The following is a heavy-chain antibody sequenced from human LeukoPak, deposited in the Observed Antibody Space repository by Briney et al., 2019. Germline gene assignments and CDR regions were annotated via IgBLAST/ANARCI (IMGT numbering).Heavy chain of an antibody. CDR1: GGSISSGSYD. Sequence: PSETLSLTCTVSGGSISSGSYDWYWIRRPAGKGLEWIGHIYTSGSTDYNPSLKSRVTISVATSKNQFSLKLTSVTAADTAIYYCTKGRGIWGQGTLVTVSS. J-gene: IGHJ4*02. CDR3: TKGRGI. CDR2: IYTSGST. D-gene: IGHD3-10*01. V-gene: IGHV4-61*09.